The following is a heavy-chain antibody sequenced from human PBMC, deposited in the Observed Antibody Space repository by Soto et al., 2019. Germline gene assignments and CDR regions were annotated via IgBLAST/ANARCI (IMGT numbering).Heavy chain of an antibody. CDR3: ARDSLLWFGHSTYYFDY. V-gene: IGHV1-69*01. D-gene: IGHD3-10*01. J-gene: IGHJ4*02. Sequence: QVQLVQSGAEVKKPGSSVKVSCKASGGTFSSYAISWVRQAPGQGLEWMGGIIPIFGTANYAQKFQGRVTITADESTSTAYMELSSLXSXDTAVYYCARDSLLWFGHSTYYFDYWGQGTLVTVSS. CDR1: GGTFSSYA. CDR2: IIPIFGTA.